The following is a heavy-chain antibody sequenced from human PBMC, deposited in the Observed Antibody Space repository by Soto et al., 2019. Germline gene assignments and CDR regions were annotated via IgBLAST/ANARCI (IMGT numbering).Heavy chain of an antibody. CDR3: VRSSGWTGDY. CDR2: IEQDGSEV. V-gene: IGHV3-7*04. CDR1: GFTFSDYW. Sequence: EVQLVESGGGLVQPGGSLRLSCVASGFTFSDYWMNWVRQGPGKGLEWVANIEQDGSEVNYVDSVKGRFTISRDNAKNSLHLEMTNLRAEATAMYYCVRSSGWTGDYWGQGMLVTVSS. J-gene: IGHJ4*02. D-gene: IGHD3-10*01.